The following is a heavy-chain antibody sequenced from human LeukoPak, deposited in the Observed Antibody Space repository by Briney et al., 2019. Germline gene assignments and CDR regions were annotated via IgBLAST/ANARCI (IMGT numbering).Heavy chain of an antibody. Sequence: SETLSLTCTVSVGSISSSSYYSGWIRQPPGKGLEWIGSIYYSGSTYYNPSLKSRVTISVDTSKNQFSLKLSSVTAADTADYYCARRDNRAKDAFDIWSQGTMVTVSS. D-gene: IGHD2-21*02. CDR3: ARRDNRAKDAFDI. V-gene: IGHV4-39*01. CDR2: IYYSGST. CDR1: VGSISSSSYY. J-gene: IGHJ3*02.